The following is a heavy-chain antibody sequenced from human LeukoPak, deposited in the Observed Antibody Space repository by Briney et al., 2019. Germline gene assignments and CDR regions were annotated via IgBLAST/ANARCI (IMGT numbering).Heavy chain of an antibody. V-gene: IGHV3-23*01. J-gene: IGHJ4*02. Sequence: GGSLRLSCAASGFTFRTYAMSWVRQAPGKGLEWVSMIGGSATTTFYANSVEGRFTISRDNSRATLYLQMNSLRAEDTAIYFCVKGNNFYDSSGYYDYWGQGTLVAVSP. CDR3: VKGNNFYDSSGYYDY. CDR2: IGGSATTT. CDR1: GFTFRTYA. D-gene: IGHD3-22*01.